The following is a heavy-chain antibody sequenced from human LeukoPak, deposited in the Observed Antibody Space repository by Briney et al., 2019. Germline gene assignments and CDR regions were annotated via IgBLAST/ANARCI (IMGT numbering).Heavy chain of an antibody. V-gene: IGHV3-53*01. D-gene: IGHD3-10*02. Sequence: GGSLRLSCAASGFTVGSNYMSWVRQAPGKGLEWVSVIYSGGSTYYADSVKGRFTISRDNAKNTLYLQMNSLRAEDTAVYYCAELGITMIGGVWGKRTTVTISS. CDR3: AELGITMIGGV. CDR1: GFTVGSNY. J-gene: IGHJ6*04. CDR2: IYSGGST.